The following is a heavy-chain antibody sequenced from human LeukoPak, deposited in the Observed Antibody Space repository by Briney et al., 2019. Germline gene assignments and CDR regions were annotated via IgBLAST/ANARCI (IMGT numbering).Heavy chain of an antibody. V-gene: IGHV3-33*01. CDR2: IWYDGSNK. D-gene: IGHD2-15*01. Sequence: GGSLRLSCAVSGFTFRNAGMNWVRQAPGKGLEWVAIIWYDGSNKYYADSVKGRFTISRDNSKNTLYLQMNSLRAEDTAVYYCASLAAEEFDYWGQGTLVTVSS. J-gene: IGHJ4*02. CDR3: ASLAAEEFDY. CDR1: GFTFRNAG.